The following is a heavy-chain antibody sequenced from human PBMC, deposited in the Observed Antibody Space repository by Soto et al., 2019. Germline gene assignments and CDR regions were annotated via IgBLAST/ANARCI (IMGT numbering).Heavy chain of an antibody. CDR3: ARDHLRTNWFDP. J-gene: IGHJ5*02. CDR2: TYYRSKWYN. V-gene: IGHV6-1*01. CDR1: VDIVSSNSAA. Sequence: PSQTLSLTCAISVDIVSSNSAAWNCIRQSPSRGLEWLGRTYYRSKWYNDYAVSVKSRITINPDTSKNQFSLQLNSVTPEDTAVYYCARDHLRTNWFDPWGQGTLVTVSS.